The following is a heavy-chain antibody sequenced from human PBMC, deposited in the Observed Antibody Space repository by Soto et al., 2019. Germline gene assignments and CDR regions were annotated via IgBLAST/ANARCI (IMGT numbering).Heavy chain of an antibody. CDR3: ARDKEDYYYGMDV. CDR2: ISSSGSTA. Sequence: GGSLRLSCAASGFTFSRFELHWVRQAPGKGPEWISYISSSGSTAYYASSVEGRFTISRDNANNSVYLQMDSLRAEDTAVYYCARDKEDYYYGMDVWGQGTTVTVSS. V-gene: IGHV3-48*03. CDR1: GFTFSRFE. J-gene: IGHJ6*02.